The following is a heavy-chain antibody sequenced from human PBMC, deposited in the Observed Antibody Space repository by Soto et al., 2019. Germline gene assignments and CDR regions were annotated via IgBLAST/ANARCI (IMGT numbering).Heavy chain of an antibody. V-gene: IGHV4-59*08. D-gene: IGHD4-17*01. CDR3: ARRYGPGFDY. J-gene: IGHJ4*02. CDR2: IYYSGST. Sequence: PSETLSLTCTVSGGSISSYCWSWIRQPPGKGLEWIGYIYYSGSTNYNPSLKSRVTISVDTSKNQFSLKLSSVTAADTAVYYCARRYGPGFDYWGQGTLVTVS. CDR1: GGSISSYC.